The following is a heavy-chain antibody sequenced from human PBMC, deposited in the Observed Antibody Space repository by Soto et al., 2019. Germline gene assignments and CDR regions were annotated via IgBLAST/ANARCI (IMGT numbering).Heavy chain of an antibody. Sequence: GGSLRLSCAASGFTFSNYGMHWVRQAPGKGLEWVAVISYDGNDKYYADSVKGRFTISRDNSKNTLYLQMNSLRAEDTAVYYCASAWEYYYDTSGPFGGYYYYGMDVWGQGTTVTVSS. D-gene: IGHD3-22*01. CDR2: ISYDGNDK. J-gene: IGHJ6*02. CDR1: GFTFSNYG. CDR3: ASAWEYYYDTSGPFGGYYYYGMDV. V-gene: IGHV3-30*03.